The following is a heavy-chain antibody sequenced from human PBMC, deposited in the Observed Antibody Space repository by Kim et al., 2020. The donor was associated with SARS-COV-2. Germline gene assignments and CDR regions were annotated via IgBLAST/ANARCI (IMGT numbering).Heavy chain of an antibody. CDR3: ARLRGILTGYYDRGGVDY. CDR2: IYYSGST. J-gene: IGHJ4*02. D-gene: IGHD3-9*01. V-gene: IGHV4-39*01. Sequence: SETLSLTCTVSGGSISSSSYYWGWIRQPPGQGLEWIGSIYYSGSTYYNPSLKSRVTISVDTSKNQFFLKLSSVTAADTAMYYSARLRGILTGYYDRGGVDYWGQGTLGTVAA. CDR1: GGSISSSSYY.